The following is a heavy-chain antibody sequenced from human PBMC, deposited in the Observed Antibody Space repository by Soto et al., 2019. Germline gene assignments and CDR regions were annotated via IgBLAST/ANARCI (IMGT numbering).Heavy chain of an antibody. CDR3: ASCGDYDFWSGYPHYYYYGMDV. CDR1: ARSISRGYSY. D-gene: IGHD3-3*01. V-gene: IGHV4-30-4*01. J-gene: IGHJ6*02. CDR2: TYYSGST. Sequence: SETLSLTCTLSARSISRGYSYWGWLREPAGKGLEWTGDTYYSGSTYYNPSLKSRVTMSVDTSKNQFSLKLSPVTAGDTAAVYCASCGDYDFWSGYPHYYYYGMDVWGQGATVTVSS.